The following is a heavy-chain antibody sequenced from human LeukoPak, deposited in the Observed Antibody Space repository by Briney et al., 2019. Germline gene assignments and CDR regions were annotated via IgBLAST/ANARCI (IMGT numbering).Heavy chain of an antibody. J-gene: IGHJ4*02. Sequence: KPSETLSLTCTVSGGSISSYYWSWIRQPPGKGLEWIGYIHYSGSTNYNPSLKSRVTISVDTSKNQFSLKLSSVTAADTAVYYCARIGLYSGSYLPDYWGQGTLVTVSS. CDR1: GGSISSYY. D-gene: IGHD1-26*01. V-gene: IGHV4-59*01. CDR2: IHYSGST. CDR3: ARIGLYSGSYLPDY.